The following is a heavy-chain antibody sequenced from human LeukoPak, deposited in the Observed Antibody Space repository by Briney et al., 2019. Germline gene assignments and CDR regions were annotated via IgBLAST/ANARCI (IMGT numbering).Heavy chain of an antibody. CDR3: AKDIQGYSYGSLFDY. D-gene: IGHD5-18*01. CDR2: ISYDGSNK. J-gene: IGHJ4*02. CDR1: GFTFSSYG. Sequence: SGGSLRLSCAASGFTFSSYGMHWVRQAPGKGLEWVAVISYDGSNKYYADSVKGRFTISRDNSKNTLYLQMNSLRAEDTAVYYCAKDIQGYSYGSLFDYWGQGTLVTVSS. V-gene: IGHV3-30*18.